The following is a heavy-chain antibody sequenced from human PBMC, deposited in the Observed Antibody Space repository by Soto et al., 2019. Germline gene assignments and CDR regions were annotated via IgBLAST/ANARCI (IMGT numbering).Heavy chain of an antibody. CDR3: AREWGRGQFLTNKDY. CDR2: INAGNGNT. J-gene: IGHJ4*02. D-gene: IGHD3-9*01. Sequence: ASVKVSCKASGYTFTTYAMHWVRQAPGQRLEWMGWINAGNGNTKYSQKFQGRVTITRDTSASTAYMELRSLRSDDTAVYYCAREWGRGQFLTNKDYWGQGTLVTVSS. CDR1: GYTFTTYA. V-gene: IGHV1-3*01.